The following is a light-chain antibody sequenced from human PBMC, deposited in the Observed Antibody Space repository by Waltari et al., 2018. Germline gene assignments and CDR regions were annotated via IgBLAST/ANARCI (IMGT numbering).Light chain of an antibody. Sequence: EVVLTQSPGTLSLSPGERATLSCRASQSVSKYLAWYQQRPGQAPRLLIYAASTRATGIPDRFSGSGSGTDFSLTISRLEPEDFAVYYCQNHERLPATFGQGTKAEIK. V-gene: IGKV3-20*01. CDR2: AAS. J-gene: IGKJ1*01. CDR3: QNHERLPAT. CDR1: QSVSKY.